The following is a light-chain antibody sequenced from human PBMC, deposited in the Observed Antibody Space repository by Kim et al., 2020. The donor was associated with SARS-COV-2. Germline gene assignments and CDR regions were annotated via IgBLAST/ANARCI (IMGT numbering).Light chain of an antibody. CDR2: WAS. J-gene: IGKJ2*01. V-gene: IGKV4-1*01. Sequence: RATINCKSSQSVLYSSNNKNYSAWYQQKPGQPPKLLIYWASTRESGVPDRFSGSGSGTDFTLTISSLQAEDVAVYYCQQYYSTPPTFGQGTKLEI. CDR3: QQYYSTPPT. CDR1: QSVLYSSNNKNY.